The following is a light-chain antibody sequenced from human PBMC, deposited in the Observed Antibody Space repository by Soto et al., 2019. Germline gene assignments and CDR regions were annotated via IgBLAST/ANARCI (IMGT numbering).Light chain of an antibody. CDR3: MQYLQTPT. CDR1: QSLLHSNGYNY. Sequence: DIVMTQSPLSLPVTPGEPASISCRSSQSLLHSNGYNYLDWYLQKPGQSPQLLTYLGSNRASGVPDRFSGSGSGTDFTLKISRVEAEDVGVYYCMQYLQTPTFGQGTKLEIK. V-gene: IGKV2-28*01. CDR2: LGS. J-gene: IGKJ2*01.